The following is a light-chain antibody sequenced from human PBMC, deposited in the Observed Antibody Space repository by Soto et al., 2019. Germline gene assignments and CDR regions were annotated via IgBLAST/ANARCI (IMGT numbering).Light chain of an antibody. CDR3: QQYFATPLT. V-gene: IGKV4-1*01. Sequence: DIVMTQSPDSLAVSPGERATFNCKSSQSLLFSTNNKNYLAWYQQKLGQPPKLHIYWASARDSGVPERFSGSGSETNFTLTISTVQAEDVAVYYCQQYFATPLTFGGGTRVEI. J-gene: IGKJ4*01. CDR2: WAS. CDR1: QSLLFSTNNKNY.